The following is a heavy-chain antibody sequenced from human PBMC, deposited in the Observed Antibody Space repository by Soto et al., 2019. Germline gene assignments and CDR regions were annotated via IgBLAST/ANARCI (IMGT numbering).Heavy chain of an antibody. V-gene: IGHV3-23*01. J-gene: IGHJ4*02. CDR3: AKDRQFRSYYESAGHYND. Sequence: EVQLLESGGGLVQPGGSLRLTCVGSGFTFRNQDMRWVRQAPGKGLEWVSGISGRGGVTYYADSVKGRFTISRDNSKNTLYLQMNNRGANDTAVYYCAKDRQFRSYYESAGHYNDWGQGTLVTVSS. CDR2: ISGRGGVT. D-gene: IGHD3-22*01. CDR1: GFTFRNQD.